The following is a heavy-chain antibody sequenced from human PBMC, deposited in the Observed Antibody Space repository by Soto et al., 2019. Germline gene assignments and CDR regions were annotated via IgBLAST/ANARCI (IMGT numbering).Heavy chain of an antibody. CDR1: GYTFTGYY. CDR3: ARVKYYYDSSGYSVLDY. D-gene: IGHD3-22*01. CDR2: INPNSGGT. Sequence: ASVKVSGKASGYTFTGYYMHWVRQAPGQGLEWMGWINPNSGGTNYAQKFQGRVTMTRDTSISTAYMELSRLRSDDTAVYYCARVKYYYDSSGYSVLDYWGQGTLVTVSS. J-gene: IGHJ4*02. V-gene: IGHV1-2*02.